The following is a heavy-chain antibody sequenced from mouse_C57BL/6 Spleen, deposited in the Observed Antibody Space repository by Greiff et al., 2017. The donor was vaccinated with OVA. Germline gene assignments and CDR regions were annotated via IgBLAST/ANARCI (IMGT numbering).Heavy chain of an antibody. Sequence: QVQLQQSDAELVKPGASVTISCKVSGYTFTDHTIHWMKQRPEQGLEWIGYIYPRDGSTKYNEKFKGKATLTADKSSSTAYMQLNSLTSEDSAVYFCARSGTEGSDALRPLYYFDYWGQGTTLTVSS. CDR3: ARSGTEGSDALRPLYYFDY. CDR2: IYPRDGST. CDR1: GYTFTDHT. D-gene: IGHD4-1*01. V-gene: IGHV1-78*01. J-gene: IGHJ2*01.